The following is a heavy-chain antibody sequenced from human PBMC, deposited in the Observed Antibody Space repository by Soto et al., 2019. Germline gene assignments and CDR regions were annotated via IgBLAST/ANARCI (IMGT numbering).Heavy chain of an antibody. CDR2: IYPGDSDT. V-gene: IGHV5-51*01. Sequence: GESLKISCKGSGYSFTSYWIGWVRQMPGKGLEWMGIIYPGDSDTRYSPSFQGQVTISADKSISTAYLQWSSLKASDTAMYYCATRYCSCGSCYPNDAFDIWGQGTMVTVSS. D-gene: IGHD2-15*01. CDR3: ATRYCSCGSCYPNDAFDI. J-gene: IGHJ3*02. CDR1: GYSFTSYW.